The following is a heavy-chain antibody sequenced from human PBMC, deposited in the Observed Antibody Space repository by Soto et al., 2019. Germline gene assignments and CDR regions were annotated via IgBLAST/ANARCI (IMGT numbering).Heavy chain of an antibody. CDR1: GGFFSSNG. V-gene: IGHV1-69*01. CDR3: ATGGRGYSSAPRFYFEY. D-gene: IGHD5-18*01. CDR2: ILPIFHTT. J-gene: IGHJ4*02. Sequence: QVQLVQSGAEVKKPGSSVKVSCQASGGFFSSNGISWVRQAPGRGLEWMGGILPIFHTTHYAQKFQGRVTIIADESTSTAYMELSSLKSEDTALSYCATGGRGYSSAPRFYFEYWGQGTLVPVSS.